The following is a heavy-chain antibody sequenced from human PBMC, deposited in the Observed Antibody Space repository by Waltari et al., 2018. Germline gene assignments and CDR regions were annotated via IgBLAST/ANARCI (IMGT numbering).Heavy chain of an antibody. CDR3: ARVASSADTQRYYYYYMDV. Sequence: QVQLVQSGAEVKKPGSSVKVSCKASGGTFSSYAISWVRQAPGQGLEWMGGIIPIFGTANYAQKFQGRVTITTDESTSTAYMELSSLRSEDTAVYYCARVASSADTQRYYYYYMDVWGKGTTVTVSS. CDR1: GGTFSSYA. CDR2: IIPIFGTA. V-gene: IGHV1-69*05. D-gene: IGHD2-2*01. J-gene: IGHJ6*03.